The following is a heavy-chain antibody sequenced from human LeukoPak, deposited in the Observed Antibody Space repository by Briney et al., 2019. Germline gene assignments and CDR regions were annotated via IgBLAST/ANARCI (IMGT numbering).Heavy chain of an antibody. CDR3: AKAGYSSSWYDY. V-gene: IGHV3-48*01. Sequence: GSLRLSCAASGFTFSTYSMNWVRPAPGKGLEWVSDISRSSSTIYYADSVKGRFTISRDNAKNSLYLQMNSLRAEDTAMYYCAKAGYSSSWYDYWGQGTLVTVSS. D-gene: IGHD6-13*01. CDR2: ISRSSSTI. CDR1: GFTFSTYS. J-gene: IGHJ4*02.